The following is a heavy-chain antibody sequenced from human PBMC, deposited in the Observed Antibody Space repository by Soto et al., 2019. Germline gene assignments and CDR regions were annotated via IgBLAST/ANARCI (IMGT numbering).Heavy chain of an antibody. CDR2: IYNSGST. Sequence: SETLSLTCTVSGSSISSYYWSWIRQPPGKGLEWIGYIYNSGSTNYNPSLKSRVTISVDTSKNQFSLKLSSVTAADTAVYYCAYGDSRGPFDSWGQGTLVTVSS. CDR1: GSSISSYY. D-gene: IGHD4-17*01. J-gene: IGHJ4*02. CDR3: AYGDSRGPFDS. V-gene: IGHV4-59*01.